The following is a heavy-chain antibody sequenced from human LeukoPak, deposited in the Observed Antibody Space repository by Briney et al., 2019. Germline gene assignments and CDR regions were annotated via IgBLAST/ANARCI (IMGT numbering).Heavy chain of an antibody. CDR2: ISYDGSNK. V-gene: IGHV3-30-3*01. CDR3: ARDQRGFRNGLPYYYYYGMDV. CDR1: GFTFSNDA. Sequence: PGGSLRLSCAASGFTFSNDAMHWVHQAPGKGLEWVAVISYDGSNKYYADSVKGRFTISGDNSKNTLYLQMNSLRAEDTAVYYCARDQRGFRNGLPYYYYYGMDVWGQGTTVTVSS. D-gene: IGHD5-18*01. J-gene: IGHJ6*02.